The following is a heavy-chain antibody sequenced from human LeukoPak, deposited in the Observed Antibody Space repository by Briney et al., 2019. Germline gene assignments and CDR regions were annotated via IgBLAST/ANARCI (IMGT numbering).Heavy chain of an antibody. CDR2: IYYSGST. J-gene: IGHJ3*02. Sequence: SETLSLTCTVSGGSISSYYWSWIRQPPGKGLEWIGYIYYSGSTNYNPSLKSRVTISVDTSKNQFSLKLSSVTAADTAVYYCARRGTGTLTSTTLFDIWGQGTMVTVSS. CDR1: GGSISSYY. D-gene: IGHD1-7*01. CDR3: ARRGTGTLTSTTLFDI. V-gene: IGHV4-59*12.